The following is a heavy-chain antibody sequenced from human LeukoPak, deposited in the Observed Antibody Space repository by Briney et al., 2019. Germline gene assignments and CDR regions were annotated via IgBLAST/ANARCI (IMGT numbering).Heavy chain of an antibody. CDR1: GFTFSSYG. CDR2: TSSDGSKK. CDR3: VKDKDYGASGWYFDL. V-gene: IGHV3-30*18. D-gene: IGHD4-17*01. J-gene: IGHJ2*01. Sequence: GGSLRLSCAASGFTFSSYGMHWVRQAPGKGLEWVAVTSSDGSKKDYADSVKGRFTISRDNSKNTLYLEMNSLRVEDTSLYYCVKDKDYGASGWYFDLWGRGTLVTVSS.